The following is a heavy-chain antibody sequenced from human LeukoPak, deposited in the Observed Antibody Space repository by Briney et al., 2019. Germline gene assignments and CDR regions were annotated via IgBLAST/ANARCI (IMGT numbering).Heavy chain of an antibody. CDR2: ISAYNGNT. CDR1: GYTFTSYG. Sequence: ASVKVSCKASGYTFTSYGISWVRQAPGQGLEWMGWISAYNGNTNYAQKLQGRVTMTRDTSISTAYMELSRLRSDDTAVYYCARDRGIDYYGSGSYYRHYYYYMDVWGKGTTVTVSS. V-gene: IGHV1-18*01. J-gene: IGHJ6*03. CDR3: ARDRGIDYYGSGSYYRHYYYYMDV. D-gene: IGHD3-10*01.